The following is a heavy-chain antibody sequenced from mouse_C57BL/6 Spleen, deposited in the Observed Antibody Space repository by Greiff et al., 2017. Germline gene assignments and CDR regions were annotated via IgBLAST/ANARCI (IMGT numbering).Heavy chain of an antibody. Sequence: VQVVESGPGLVQPSQSLSITCTVSGFSLTSYGVHWVRQSPGKGLEWLGVIWSGGSTDYNAAFISRLSISKDNSTSQVFFKMNSLQADDTAIYYCARKGDYEEFAYWGQGTLVTVSA. CDR2: IWSGGST. V-gene: IGHV2-2*01. CDR3: ARKGDYEEFAY. J-gene: IGHJ3*01. D-gene: IGHD2-4*01. CDR1: GFSLTSYG.